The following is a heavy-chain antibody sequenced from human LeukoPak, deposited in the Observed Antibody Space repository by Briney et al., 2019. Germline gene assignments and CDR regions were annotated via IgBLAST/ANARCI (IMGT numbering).Heavy chain of an antibody. D-gene: IGHD6-19*01. Sequence: GGSLRLSCAASGFTFSSYDMNWVRQAPGKGLEWVSYISSSGSTIYYADSVKGRFTISRDNAKNSLYLQMNSLRAEDTAVYYCARGSEYSSGWYEGDNWFDPWGQGTLVTVSS. CDR3: ARGSEYSSGWYEGDNWFDP. CDR1: GFTFSSYD. V-gene: IGHV3-48*03. J-gene: IGHJ5*02. CDR2: ISSSGSTI.